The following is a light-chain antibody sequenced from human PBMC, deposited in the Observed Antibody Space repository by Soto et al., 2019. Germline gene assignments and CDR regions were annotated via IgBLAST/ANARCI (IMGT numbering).Light chain of an antibody. CDR3: ISYTRRSTYV. CDR1: SSDVGAYTY. V-gene: IGLV2-14*03. Sequence: QSALTQPASVSGSPGQSITMSCTGTSSDVGAYTYVSWYQQYPDKAPNLIIYDVNNRPPGVSNRFSGSKSGNTASLTISGLQAEDEADYYCISYTRRSTYVFGTGTKHTVL. CDR2: DVN. J-gene: IGLJ1*01.